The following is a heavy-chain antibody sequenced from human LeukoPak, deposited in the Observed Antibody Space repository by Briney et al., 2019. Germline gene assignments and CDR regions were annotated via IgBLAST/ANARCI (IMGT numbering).Heavy chain of an antibody. D-gene: IGHD6-13*01. J-gene: IGHJ5*02. V-gene: IGHV4-39*01. CDR2: IYYSGST. CDR1: GGSISSSSYY. Sequence: PSETLSLTCTVSGGSISSSSYYWGWIRQPPGKGLEWIGSIYYSGSTYYNPSLKSRVTISVDTSKNQFSLKLSSVTAADTAVYYCARQPRSSSFNWFDPWGQGTLVTVSS. CDR3: ARQPRSSSFNWFDP.